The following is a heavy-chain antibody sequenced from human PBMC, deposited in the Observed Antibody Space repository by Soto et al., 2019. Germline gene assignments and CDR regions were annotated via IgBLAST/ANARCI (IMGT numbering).Heavy chain of an antibody. J-gene: IGHJ5*02. V-gene: IGHV1-46*03. CDR3: ARVGKSVAAAGTRWFDP. CDR1: GYTFTSYY. D-gene: IGHD6-13*01. CDR2: INPSGGST. Sequence: EASVKVSCKASGYTFTSYYMQWVRQAPGQGLEWMGIINPSGGSTSYAQKFQGRVTMTRDTSTSTVYMELSSLRSEDTAVYYCARVGKSVAAAGTRWFDPWGQGTLVTVSS.